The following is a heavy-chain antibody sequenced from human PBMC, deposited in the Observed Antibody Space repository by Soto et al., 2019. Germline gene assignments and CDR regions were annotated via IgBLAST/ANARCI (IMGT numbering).Heavy chain of an antibody. D-gene: IGHD4-17*01. Sequence: LRLSCTAAGFTFNHYAMSWVRQAPLKGLEWVSSVSGRGGSTKYADSVKGRFIISRDNSNSTLYLQMDGLRGEDTAVYYCAKDSTVTTSLYFYYYGFDVWGQGTTVTVSS. CDR1: GFTFNHYA. CDR3: AKDSTVTTSLYFYYYGFDV. V-gene: IGHV3-23*01. J-gene: IGHJ6*02. CDR2: VSGRGGST.